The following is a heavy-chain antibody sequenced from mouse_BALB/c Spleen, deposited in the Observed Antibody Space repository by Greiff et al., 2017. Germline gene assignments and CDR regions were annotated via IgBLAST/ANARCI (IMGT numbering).Heavy chain of an antibody. D-gene: IGHD2-3*01. CDR3: ARGDDGYYGYFDY. Sequence: EVQVVESGGGLVKPGGSLKLSCAASGFTFSSYAMSWVRQTPEKRLEWVASISSGGSTYYPDSVKGRFTISRDNARNILYLQMSSLRSEDTAMYYCARGDDGYYGYFDYWGQGTTLTVSS. CDR1: GFTFSSYA. J-gene: IGHJ2*01. CDR2: ISSGGST. V-gene: IGHV5-6-5*01.